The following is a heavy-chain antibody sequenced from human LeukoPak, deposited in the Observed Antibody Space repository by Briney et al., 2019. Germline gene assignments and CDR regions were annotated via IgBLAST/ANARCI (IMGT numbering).Heavy chain of an antibody. J-gene: IGHJ4*02. Sequence: GESLRLSCAASGFTFSNYAMSWVRQAPGKRLEWVSSVSGGGGTTYYADSVKGRFTISRDNSKNTLYLQMNSLRAEDTAVYYCAKESRGITIFGVVRAVHPNFDYWGQGTLVTVSS. D-gene: IGHD3-3*01. V-gene: IGHV3-23*01. CDR1: GFTFSNYA. CDR3: AKESRGITIFGVVRAVHPNFDY. CDR2: VSGGGGTT.